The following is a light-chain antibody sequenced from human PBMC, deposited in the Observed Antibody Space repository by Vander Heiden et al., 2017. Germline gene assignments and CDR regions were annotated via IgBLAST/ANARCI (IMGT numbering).Light chain of an antibody. V-gene: IGKV1-39*01. CDR1: QSISSY. CDR2: AAS. J-gene: IGKJ3*01. Sequence: DIQMTHSPSSLSASVGDRVTITCRASQSISSYLNWYQQKPGKAPKLLIYAASSLRSGVPSRFSGSGSGTDFTLTISSLQPEDFATYYCQQSYSTPTFGPGTKVDIK. CDR3: QQSYSTPT.